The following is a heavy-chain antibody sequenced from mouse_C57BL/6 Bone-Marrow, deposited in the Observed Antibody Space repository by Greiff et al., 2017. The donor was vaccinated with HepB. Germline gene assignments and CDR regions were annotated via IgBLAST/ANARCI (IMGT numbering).Heavy chain of an antibody. V-gene: IGHV1-55*01. CDR2: IYPGSGST. CDR3: ARQGNWDVYFDV. CDR1: GYTFTSYW. J-gene: IGHJ1*03. Sequence: VQLQQSGAELVKPGASVKMSCKASGYTFTSYWITWVKQRPGQGLEWIGDIYPGSGSTNYNEKFKSKATLTVDTSSSTAYMQLSSLTSEDSAVYYCARQGNWDVYFDVWGTGTTVTVSS. D-gene: IGHD4-1*01.